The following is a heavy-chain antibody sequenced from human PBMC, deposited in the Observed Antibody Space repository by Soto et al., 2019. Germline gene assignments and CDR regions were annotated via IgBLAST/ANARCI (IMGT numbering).Heavy chain of an antibody. V-gene: IGHV3-21*01. Sequence: GALRLSCAASGFTFSSYSMNWVRQVPGKGLEWVSSISSSSSSIYYADSVKGRFTISRDDAKSSLYLQMNSLRAEDTAVYYCARDYSSGYYWDDYWGQGTLVTVSS. CDR2: ISSSSSSI. CDR1: GFTFSSYS. J-gene: IGHJ4*02. D-gene: IGHD3-22*01. CDR3: ARDYSSGYYWDDY.